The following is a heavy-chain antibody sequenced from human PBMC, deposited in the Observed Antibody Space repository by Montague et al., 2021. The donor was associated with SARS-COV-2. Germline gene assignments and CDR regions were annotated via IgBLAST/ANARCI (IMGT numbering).Heavy chain of an antibody. CDR2: ISRSGDSS. Sequence: YLSLSCAVSGFTFDDYGMSRVRQVPGKGLEWVSGISRSGDSSAYGDSVKGRFTISRDNAKNSLYLQMNSLRVEDTAFYHCSRGGGMIRGVVDFWGQGILVSVSS. CDR3: SRGGGMIRGVVDF. J-gene: IGHJ4*02. V-gene: IGHV3-20*01. CDR1: GFTFDDYG. D-gene: IGHD3-10*01.